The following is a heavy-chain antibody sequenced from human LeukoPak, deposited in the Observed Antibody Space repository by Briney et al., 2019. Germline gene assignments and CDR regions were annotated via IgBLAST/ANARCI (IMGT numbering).Heavy chain of an antibody. V-gene: IGHV3-23*01. CDR1: GFTFSSYA. CDR3: ARDRGGQGSSSYDY. Sequence: GGSLRLSCAASGFTFSSYAMSWVRQAPGKGLEWVSAISGSGGSTYYADSVKGRFTISRDNAKNSLYLQMNSLRAEDTAVYYCARDRGGQGSSSYDYWGQGTLVTVSS. D-gene: IGHD6-6*01. J-gene: IGHJ4*02. CDR2: ISGSGGST.